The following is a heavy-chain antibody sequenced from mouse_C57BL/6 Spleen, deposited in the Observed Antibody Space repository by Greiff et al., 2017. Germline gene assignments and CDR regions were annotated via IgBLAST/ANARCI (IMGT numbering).Heavy chain of an antibody. CDR1: GFTFSSYT. D-gene: IGHD2-1*01. Sequence: EVKVVESGGGLVKPGGSLKLSCAASGFTFSSYTMSWVRQTPEKRLEWVATISGGGGNPYYPDSVKGRFTISRDNAKNTLYLQMSSLRSEDTALYYCARQGNYYFDYWGQGTTLTVSS. V-gene: IGHV5-9*01. CDR3: ARQGNYYFDY. J-gene: IGHJ2*01. CDR2: ISGGGGNP.